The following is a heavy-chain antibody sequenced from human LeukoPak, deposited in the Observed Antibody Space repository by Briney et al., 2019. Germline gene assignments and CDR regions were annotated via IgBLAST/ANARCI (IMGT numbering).Heavy chain of an antibody. J-gene: IGHJ2*01. CDR3: ASSGSGWSPLWYFDL. CDR1: GGTFSSYA. V-gene: IGHV1-69*13. Sequence: GASVKVSCKASGGTFSSYAISWVRQAPGQGLEWMGGIIPIFGTANYAQKFQGRVTITADESTSTAYMELSSLRSEDTAVYYCASSGSGWSPLWYFDLWGRGTLVTVSS. D-gene: IGHD6-19*01. CDR2: IIPIFGTA.